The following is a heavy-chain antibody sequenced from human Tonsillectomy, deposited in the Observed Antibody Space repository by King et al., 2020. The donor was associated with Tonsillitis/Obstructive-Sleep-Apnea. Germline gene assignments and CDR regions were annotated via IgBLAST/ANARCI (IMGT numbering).Heavy chain of an antibody. J-gene: IGHJ3*02. CDR1: GGSISSYY. D-gene: IGHD2-2*01. CDR3: ARDRGYCSSTSCYRDAFDI. V-gene: IGHV4-59*01. Sequence: QLQESGPGLVKPSETLSLTCTVSGGSISSYYWSWIRPPPGKGLEWFGYIYYSGSTNYNPSLKSRVTISVDTSKNQFSLKLSSVTAADTAVYYCARDRGYCSSTSCYRDAFDIWGQGTMVTVSS. CDR2: IYYSGST.